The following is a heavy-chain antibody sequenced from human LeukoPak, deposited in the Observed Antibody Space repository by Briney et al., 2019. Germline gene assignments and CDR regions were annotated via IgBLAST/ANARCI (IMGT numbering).Heavy chain of an antibody. D-gene: IGHD5-24*01. J-gene: IGHJ4*02. Sequence: PSETLSLTCSVSGGSNSRYYWSWVRQPPGKGLEWIGYIYNNASTSYSPSLKSRLFMSVDTSTNKASLKLRSATEADTAIYYCAREGRDGYNEFWGQGTLVIVSS. CDR1: GGSNSRYY. V-gene: IGHV4-59*01. CDR2: IYNNAST. CDR3: AREGRDGYNEF.